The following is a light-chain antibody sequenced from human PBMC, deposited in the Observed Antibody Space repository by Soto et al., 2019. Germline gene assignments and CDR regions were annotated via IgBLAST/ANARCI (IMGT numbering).Light chain of an antibody. CDR2: GAS. J-gene: IGKJ1*01. Sequence: EIVLTQSPRTLSLSPGERATLSCRASQSVSSNLAWYQQKPGQAPRLLIYGASSRATGIPDRFSGSGSGTDFTLTIGRLEPEDFAVYYCHQYGISPPRTFGQGAKVDIK. CDR3: HQYGISPPRT. CDR1: QSVSSN. V-gene: IGKV3-20*01.